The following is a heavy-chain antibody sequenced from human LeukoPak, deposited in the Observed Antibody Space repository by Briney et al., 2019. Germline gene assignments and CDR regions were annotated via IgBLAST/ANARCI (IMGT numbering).Heavy chain of an antibody. CDR1: GYTFTDYY. CDR3: ARALSLDY. V-gene: IGHV1-2*02. CDR2: INPNSGGT. Sequence: GASVKVSCKASGYTFTDYYIDWVRQAPGQGLEWMGWINPNSGGTNYAQKFQGRVTMTRDTSISTAYMELSSLSSDDTAVYYCARALSLDYWGQGTLVAVSS. J-gene: IGHJ4*02.